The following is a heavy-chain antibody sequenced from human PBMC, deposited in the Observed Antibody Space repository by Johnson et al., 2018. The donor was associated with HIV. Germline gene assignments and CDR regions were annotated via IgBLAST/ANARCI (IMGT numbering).Heavy chain of an antibody. CDR3: TTGDGSGGSCHAFDI. CDR1: GFTFSDVW. D-gene: IGHD2-15*01. Sequence: EVQLVESGGGSVKPGDSLRLSCAASGFTFSDVWMTWVRQAPGRGLEWLGRIKTKTEGGTTDYAAPVKGRFTISRDDSINTVYLQMNSLKSEDMAVYYCTTGDGSGGSCHAFDIWGQGTMVTVAS. CDR2: IKTKTEGGTT. J-gene: IGHJ3*02. V-gene: IGHV3-15*01.